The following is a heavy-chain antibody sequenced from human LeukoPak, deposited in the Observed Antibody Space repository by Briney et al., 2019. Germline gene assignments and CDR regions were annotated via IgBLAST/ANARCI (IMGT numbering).Heavy chain of an antibody. D-gene: IGHD5-18*01. Sequence: GASVKVSCKASGGTFSSYAISWVRQAPGQGLEWMGGIIPIFGTANYAQKFQGRVTITADESTSTAYMELSSLRVEDTAVYYCARDRVETAMGPQFRTYYYYGMDVWGQGTTVTVSS. CDR1: GGTFSSYA. V-gene: IGHV1-69*13. CDR2: IIPIFGTA. CDR3: ARDRVETAMGPQFRTYYYYGMDV. J-gene: IGHJ6*02.